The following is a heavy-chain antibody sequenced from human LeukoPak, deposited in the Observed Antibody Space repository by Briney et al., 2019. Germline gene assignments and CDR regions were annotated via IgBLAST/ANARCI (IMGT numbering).Heavy chain of an antibody. Sequence: PSETLSLTCAVYGGSFSGYYWSWIRQPPGKGLEWIGEINHSGSTNYNPSLKSRVTISVDTSKNQFSLKLSSVTAADTAVYYCASPSGSSNGWFDPWGQGTLVTVSS. CDR3: ASPSGSSNGWFDP. J-gene: IGHJ5*02. V-gene: IGHV4-34*01. CDR2: INHSGST. D-gene: IGHD1-26*01. CDR1: GGSFSGYY.